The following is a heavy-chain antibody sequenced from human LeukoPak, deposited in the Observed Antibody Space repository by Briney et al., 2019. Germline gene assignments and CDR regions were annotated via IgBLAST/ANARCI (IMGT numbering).Heavy chain of an antibody. CDR3: AKDSGSSGSSSNFDY. J-gene: IGHJ4*02. V-gene: IGHV3-9*03. D-gene: IGHD1-26*01. Sequence: PGGSLRLSCAASGFTFDDYAMHWVRQAPGKGLEWVSGISWNSGSIGYADSVKGRFTISRDNAKNSLYLQMNSLRAEDMALYYCAKDSGSSGSSSNFDYWGQGTLVTVSS. CDR1: GFTFDDYA. CDR2: ISWNSGSI.